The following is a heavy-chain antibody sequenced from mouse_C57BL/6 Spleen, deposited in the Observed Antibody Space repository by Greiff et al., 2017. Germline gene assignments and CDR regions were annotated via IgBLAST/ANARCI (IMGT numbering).Heavy chain of an antibody. CDR3: ATAPLRRGGYFDY. J-gene: IGHJ2*01. D-gene: IGHD2-12*01. Sequence: EVQLQQSGPELVKPGASVKISCKASGYTFTDYYMNWVKQSPGKSLEWIGDINPNNGGTSYNQKFKGKTTLTVDTSSSTAYMELRSLTSEDSAVYYCATAPLRRGGYFDYWGQGTTLTVSS. CDR1: GYTFTDYY. V-gene: IGHV1-26*01. CDR2: INPNNGGT.